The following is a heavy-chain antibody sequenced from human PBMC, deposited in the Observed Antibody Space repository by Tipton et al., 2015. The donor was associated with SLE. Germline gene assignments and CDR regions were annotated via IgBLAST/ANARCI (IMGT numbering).Heavy chain of an antibody. V-gene: IGHV4-59*01. Sequence: TLSLTCTVSGGSISSYYWSWIRQPPGKGLEWIGYIYYSGSTNYNPSLKSRVTISVDTSKNQFSLKLSSVTAADTAVYYCARASSSGSFDYWAQGTLVTVSS. CDR1: GGSISSYY. D-gene: IGHD6-13*01. CDR3: ARASSSGSFDY. J-gene: IGHJ4*02. CDR2: IYYSGST.